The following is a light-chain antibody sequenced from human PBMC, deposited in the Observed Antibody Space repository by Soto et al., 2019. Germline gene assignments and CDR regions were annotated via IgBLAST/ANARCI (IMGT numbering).Light chain of an antibody. CDR2: DVS. V-gene: IGLV2-14*01. CDR3: SSYTTDSTYV. J-gene: IGLJ1*01. Sequence: SLLTQPAPLSGSPGQSITIPCTGTSSYVSGYNYVSWYQEHPGKAPKLMIYDVSNRPSGVSNRFSGSKSGNTASLTISGLQAEDEADYYCSSYTTDSTYVFGTGTKVTVL. CDR1: SSYVSGYNY.